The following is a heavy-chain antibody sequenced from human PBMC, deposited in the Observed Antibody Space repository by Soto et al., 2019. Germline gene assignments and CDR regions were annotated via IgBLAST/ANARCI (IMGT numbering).Heavy chain of an antibody. V-gene: IGHV3-23*01. J-gene: IGHJ3*01. CDR1: GFTFSSHG. CDR2: LSRGGGTT. CDR3: AKDGQFRTDGFDV. Sequence: EAQLSESGGDLVQPGGSLRLSCAASGFTFSSHGMSWVRQAPGKGLEWISGLSRGGGTTYYADSVKGRFTISRDNSKNTLDLIMNNLRVEDTALYYCAKDGQFRTDGFDVWGQGTMVTVSS. D-gene: IGHD1-1*01.